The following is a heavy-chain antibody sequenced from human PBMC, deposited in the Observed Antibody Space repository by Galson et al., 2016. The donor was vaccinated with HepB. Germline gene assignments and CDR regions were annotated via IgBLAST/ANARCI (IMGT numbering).Heavy chain of an antibody. D-gene: IGHD4-23*01. Sequence: SVKVSCKVSGNTFSTYAINWVRQAPGQGLEWVGSIMPSLATRGYAQKFQGRLTIMADESTNTVYMELSSLTSEDTAIYYCARIDGGPFDYWGQGTLVTVSS. J-gene: IGHJ4*02. V-gene: IGHV1-69*13. CDR3: ARIDGGPFDY. CDR2: IMPSLATR. CDR1: GNTFSTYA.